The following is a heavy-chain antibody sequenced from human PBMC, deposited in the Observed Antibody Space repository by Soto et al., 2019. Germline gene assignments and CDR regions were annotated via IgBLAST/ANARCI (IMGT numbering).Heavy chain of an antibody. V-gene: IGHV4-31*03. Sequence: QVHLQESGPGLVKPSQTLSLTCTVSGGSISSGGYYWSWIRQQPGKGLEWIGYIYYSGSTYYNTSLKSRVTISVDTSKNQFSLKLTSVTAADTAVYYCARDTGYRPDYWGQGSLVTVSS. CDR3: ARDTGYRPDY. CDR1: GGSISSGGYY. D-gene: IGHD6-13*01. CDR2: IYYSGST. J-gene: IGHJ4*02.